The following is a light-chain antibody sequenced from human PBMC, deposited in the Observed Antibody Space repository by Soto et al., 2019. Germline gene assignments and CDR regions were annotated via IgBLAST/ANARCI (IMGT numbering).Light chain of an antibody. CDR1: QSVTNY. CDR2: DAS. CDR3: QQRLNWPPN. J-gene: IGKJ1*01. Sequence: EIFLTQSPDTLSLSPGERATLSCRATQSVTNYIAWYQQRPGQAPRLLIYDASNRASGVPAKFSGSGSGTDFTLTIGDLEPADFGLYYCQQRLNWPPNFGQGTKVDI. V-gene: IGKV3-11*01.